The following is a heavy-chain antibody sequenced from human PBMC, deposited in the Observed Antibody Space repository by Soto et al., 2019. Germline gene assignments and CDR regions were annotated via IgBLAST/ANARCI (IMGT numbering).Heavy chain of an antibody. V-gene: IGHV2-5*02. Sequence: SGPTLVNPTQTLTLTCTFSGFSLSTSGVGVGWIRQPPGKALEWLALTYWDDDKRYSPSLKSRLTITKDTSKNQVVLTMTNMDPVDTATYYCAHKSKYQLQGALDIWGQGTMVTVSS. J-gene: IGHJ3*02. CDR2: TYWDDDK. CDR3: AHKSKYQLQGALDI. D-gene: IGHD2-2*01. CDR1: GFSLSTSGVG.